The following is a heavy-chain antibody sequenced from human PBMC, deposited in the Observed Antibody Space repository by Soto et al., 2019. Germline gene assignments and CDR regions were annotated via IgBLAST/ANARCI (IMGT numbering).Heavy chain of an antibody. Sequence: ASVKVSCKASGYSFTSNDINWVRQATGQGLEWMGWMNPNSDNTGYAQKFQGRLTMTRSTSTNTAYMELNSLTSEDTAVYFCARXRIFGYSDYKPLGGLDYWGQGTPVTVSS. CDR1: GYSFTSND. D-gene: IGHD5-12*01. CDR2: MNPNSDNT. J-gene: IGHJ4*02. V-gene: IGHV1-8*01. CDR3: ARXRIFGYSDYKPLGGLDY.